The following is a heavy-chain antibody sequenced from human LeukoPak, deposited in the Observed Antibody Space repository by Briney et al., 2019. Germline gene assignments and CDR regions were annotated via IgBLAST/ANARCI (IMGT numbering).Heavy chain of an antibody. CDR2: ISSSSSYI. Sequence: PGGSLRLSCAASGFTFSSYSMNWVRQAPGKGREWVSSISSSSSYIYYADSVKGRFTISRDNAKNSLYLQMNSLRAEDTAVYYCAGDYYDSSGYFGYWGQGTLVTVSS. D-gene: IGHD3-22*01. CDR1: GFTFSSYS. J-gene: IGHJ4*02. V-gene: IGHV3-21*01. CDR3: AGDYYDSSGYFGY.